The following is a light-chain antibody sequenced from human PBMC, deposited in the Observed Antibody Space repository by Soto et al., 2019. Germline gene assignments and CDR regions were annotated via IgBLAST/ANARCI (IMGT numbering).Light chain of an antibody. Sequence: DVQMTQSPSSLSASVGDRVTITCQASQDISNYLNWYHQKTGKAPKLLSYDAANLYAGVPSRFSESGSGTDLTFTISSLQPVDSGTSYGLQYHDLPLTWGQGTR. CDR2: DAA. CDR1: QDISNY. J-gene: IGKJ5*01. CDR3: LQYHDLPLT. V-gene: IGKV1-33*01.